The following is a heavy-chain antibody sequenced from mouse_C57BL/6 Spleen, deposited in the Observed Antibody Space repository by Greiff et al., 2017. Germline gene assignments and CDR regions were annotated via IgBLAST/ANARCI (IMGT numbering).Heavy chain of an antibody. Sequence: EVQGVESGGDLVKPGGSLKLSCAASGFTFSSYGMSWVRQTPDKRLEWVATISSGGSYTYYPDSVKGRFTISRDNAKNTLYLQMSSLKSEDTAMYYCARHGPYYGSSYRGYFDVWGTGTTVTVSS. V-gene: IGHV5-6*01. CDR1: GFTFSSYG. CDR3: ARHGPYYGSSYRGYFDV. J-gene: IGHJ1*03. D-gene: IGHD1-1*01. CDR2: ISSGGSYT.